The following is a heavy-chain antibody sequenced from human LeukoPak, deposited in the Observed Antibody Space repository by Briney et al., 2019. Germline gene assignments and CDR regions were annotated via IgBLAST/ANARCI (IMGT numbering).Heavy chain of an antibody. V-gene: IGHV4-34*01. CDR1: GGSFSGYY. CDR2: IYYTGST. Sequence: PSETLSLTCAVYGGSFSGYYWSWVRQPPGKGLERIASIYYTGSTYYNPSLKSRVTISLDMSKNEFFLTMTSVTAADTAVYFCTAEKNGSPHYWGQGTQVTVSS. CDR3: TAEKNGSPHY. D-gene: IGHD2-8*01. J-gene: IGHJ4*02.